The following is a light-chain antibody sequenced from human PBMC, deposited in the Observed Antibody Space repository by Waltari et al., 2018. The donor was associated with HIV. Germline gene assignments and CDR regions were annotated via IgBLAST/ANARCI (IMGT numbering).Light chain of an antibody. CDR3: QQSHSSPRT. V-gene: IGKV1-39*01. CDR2: TAS. CDR1: QSISTY. Sequence: DIQMTQSPSSLSASVGDRVTISCRASQSISTYLTWYQQKPGKAPNPLIYTASTLQSGVPSRFSGSGSGTDFTLTIGGLQPEDFATYYCQQSHSSPRTFGQGTRLEI. J-gene: IGKJ5*01.